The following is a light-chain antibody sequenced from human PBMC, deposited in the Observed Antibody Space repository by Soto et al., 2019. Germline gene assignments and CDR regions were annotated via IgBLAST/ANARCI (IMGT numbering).Light chain of an antibody. J-gene: IGLJ2*01. Sequence: QAVVTQPPSVSGAPGQRVTISCTGSSSNIGAGYDVHWYQRLPGTAPKLLIFDNTNRPSGVPDRFSGSKSGTSASLAITGLQADDEADYYCQSYDSGLTGSVFGGGTKVTVL. CDR2: DNT. CDR3: QSYDSGLTGSV. CDR1: SSNIGAGYD. V-gene: IGLV1-40*01.